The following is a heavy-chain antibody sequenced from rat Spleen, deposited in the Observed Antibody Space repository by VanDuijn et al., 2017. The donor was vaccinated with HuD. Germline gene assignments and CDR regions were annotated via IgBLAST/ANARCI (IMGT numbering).Heavy chain of an antibody. V-gene: IGHV2-13*01. CDR1: GFSLSNYG. CDR2: MWGDGST. D-gene: IGHD1-11*01. CDR3: ATSGGPFDH. J-gene: IGHJ2*01. Sequence: QVQLKESGPGLVQPSQTLSLTCTVSGFSLSNYGVIWVRQPPGKGLEWMGVMWGDGSTAYNSALKSRLSISRDTSKSQVFLKMSSLKIEDTATYFCATSGGPFDHWGQGVMVTVSS.